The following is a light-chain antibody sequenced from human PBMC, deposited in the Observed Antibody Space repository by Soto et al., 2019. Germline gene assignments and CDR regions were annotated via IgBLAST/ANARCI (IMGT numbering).Light chain of an antibody. J-gene: IGKJ1*01. CDR1: QSVSSSN. V-gene: IGKV3-20*01. CDR2: GAS. CDR3: QHYGSSPWT. Sequence: EIMLTHSPGTLALSPCERATLSCSASQSVSSSNLAWYQQKRGQSPRLLIYGASSRATGIPDRFSGSGSGPDFTLTISRLEPEDFAVYFCQHYGSSPWTFGQGTKV.